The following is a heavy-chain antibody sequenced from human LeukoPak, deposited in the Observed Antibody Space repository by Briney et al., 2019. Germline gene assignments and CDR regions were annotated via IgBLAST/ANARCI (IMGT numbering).Heavy chain of an antibody. CDR2: ISYDGSNK. J-gene: IGHJ6*02. V-gene: IGHV3-30-3*01. CDR1: GFTFSSYA. D-gene: IGHD4-17*01. Sequence: PRRSLRLSCAASGFTFSSYAMHWVRQAPGKGLEWVAVISYDGSNKYYADSVKGRFTISRDNSKNTLYLQMNSLRAEDTAVYYCARADYGDYIYYYYYGMDVWGQGTTVTVSS. CDR3: ARADYGDYIYYYYYGMDV.